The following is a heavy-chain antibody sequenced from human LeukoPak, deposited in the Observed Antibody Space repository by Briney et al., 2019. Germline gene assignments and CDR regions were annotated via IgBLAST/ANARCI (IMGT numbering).Heavy chain of an antibody. Sequence: GGSLRLSCAASGFTFSSYCMSWVRQAPGKGLEWVANIKQDGSEKYYVDSVKGRFTSSRDNAKNSLYLQMNSLRAEDTAVYYCARDTPEMATNRLGWFDPWGQGTLVIVSS. CDR2: IKQDGSEK. CDR1: GFTFSSYC. J-gene: IGHJ5*02. V-gene: IGHV3-7*01. CDR3: ARDTPEMATNRLGWFDP. D-gene: IGHD5-24*01.